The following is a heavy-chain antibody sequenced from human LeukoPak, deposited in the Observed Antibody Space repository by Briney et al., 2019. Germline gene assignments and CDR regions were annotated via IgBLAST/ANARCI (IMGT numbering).Heavy chain of an antibody. Sequence: GRSLRLSCAASGFTFSSYAMSWVRQAPGKGLEWVSAITGSGGSTYYADSVKGRFTISRDNSKNTLYLQMNSLRAEDTAVYYCAKVLSTIPKSPFDYWGQGTLVTVSS. D-gene: IGHD2-2*02. CDR1: GFTFSSYA. J-gene: IGHJ4*02. V-gene: IGHV3-23*01. CDR3: AKVLSTIPKSPFDY. CDR2: ITGSGGST.